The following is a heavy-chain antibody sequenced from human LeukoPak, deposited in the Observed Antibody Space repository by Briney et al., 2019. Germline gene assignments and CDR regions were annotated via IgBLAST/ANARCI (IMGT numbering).Heavy chain of an antibody. CDR3: ARDRRPYYYDSSGYNAFDY. D-gene: IGHD3-22*01. V-gene: IGHV1-69*04. CDR1: GVTFSSYA. CDR2: IIPILGIA. Sequence: EASVKVSCKASGVTFSSYAISWVRQAPGQGLGWMGRIIPILGIANYAQKFQGRVTITADKSTSTAYMELSSLRSEDTAVYYCARDRRPYYYDSSGYNAFDYWVQGTLVTVSS. J-gene: IGHJ4*02.